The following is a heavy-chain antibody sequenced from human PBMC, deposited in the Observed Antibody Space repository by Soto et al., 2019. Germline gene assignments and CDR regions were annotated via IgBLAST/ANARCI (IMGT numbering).Heavy chain of an antibody. V-gene: IGHV4-59*08. J-gene: IGHJ1*01. D-gene: IGHD2-8*02. Sequence: SETLSLTCTVSGGSVSDYYCSWIRQPPGKGLEWIGYISNSGTTNYNPSLKSRVTISADTSNQFSLKLSSVTAADTAVYYCARHCTDTGCLANWGQGSLVTVSS. CDR2: ISNSGTT. CDR3: ARHCTDTGCLAN. CDR1: GGSVSDYY.